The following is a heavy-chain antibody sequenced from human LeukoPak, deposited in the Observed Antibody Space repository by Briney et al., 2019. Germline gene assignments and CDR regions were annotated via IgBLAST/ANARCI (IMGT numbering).Heavy chain of an antibody. D-gene: IGHD3-22*01. CDR2: LYYSGIT. CDR1: GGSISSSSYY. Sequence: SETLSLTCTVSGGSISSSSYYWGWIRQPPGKGLEWIGTLYYSGITYYNPSLKSRVTISVDTSKNQFSLKLSSVTAADTAVYYCARTTYYYDSSGQTWFDPWGQGTLVTVSS. CDR3: ARTTYYYDSSGQTWFDP. J-gene: IGHJ5*02. V-gene: IGHV4-39*07.